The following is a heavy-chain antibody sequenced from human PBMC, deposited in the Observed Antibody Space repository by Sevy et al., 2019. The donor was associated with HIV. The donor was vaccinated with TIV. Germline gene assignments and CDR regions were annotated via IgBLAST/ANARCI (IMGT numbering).Heavy chain of an antibody. CDR1: GFNFSSYA. CDR3: AKESGSYYDFWSGHDAFDI. CDR2: ISYAGSSK. Sequence: GGSLRLSCAASGFNFSSYAMHWVRQAPGKGLEWVAVISYAGSSKYYGDSVKGQFTISRDNSKNTLFLQIDSLRAEDTAVYYCAKESGSYYDFWSGHDAFDIWGQGTMVTVSS. J-gene: IGHJ3*02. V-gene: IGHV3-30*18. D-gene: IGHD3-3*01.